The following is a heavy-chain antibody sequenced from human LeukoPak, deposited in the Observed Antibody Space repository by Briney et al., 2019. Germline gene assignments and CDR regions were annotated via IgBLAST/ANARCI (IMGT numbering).Heavy chain of an antibody. CDR3: AYDYGGSYFDY. J-gene: IGHJ4*02. Sequence: GASVKVSCKASGYTFTGYYMHWVRQAPGQGLEWMGWINPNSGGTNYAQKFQGRVTMTRDTSISTAYMELSSLRSEDTAVYYCAYDYGGSYFDYWGQGTLVTVSS. CDR2: INPNSGGT. V-gene: IGHV1-2*02. D-gene: IGHD4-23*01. CDR1: GYTFTGYY.